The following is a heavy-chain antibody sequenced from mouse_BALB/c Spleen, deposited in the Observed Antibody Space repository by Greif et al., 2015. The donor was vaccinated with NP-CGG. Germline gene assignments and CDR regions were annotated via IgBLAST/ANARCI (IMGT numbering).Heavy chain of an antibody. CDR2: IWTGGGT. J-gene: IGHJ4*01. D-gene: IGHD1-1*01. Sequence: VHLVESGPGLVAPSQSLSITCTVSGFSLTSYDISWIRQPPGKGLEWLGVIWTGGGTNYNSAFMSRLSISKDNSKSQVFLKMNSLQTDDTAIYYCVREGYYGSKSYAMDYWGQGTSVTVSS. V-gene: IGHV2-9-2*01. CDR1: GFSLTSYD. CDR3: VREGYYGSKSYAMDY.